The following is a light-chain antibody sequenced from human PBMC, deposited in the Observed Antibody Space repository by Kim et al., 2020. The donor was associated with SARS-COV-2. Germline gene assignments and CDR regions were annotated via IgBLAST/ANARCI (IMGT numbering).Light chain of an antibody. Sequence: LPPGERATLSCRASQTVTYELAWYQQKPGQAPRLLIYDASNRATGVPTKFSGSGSGTDFTLTISSLEPEDFAVYYCQQRSKWPITFGQGTRLEIK. CDR3: QQRSKWPIT. CDR2: DAS. V-gene: IGKV3-11*01. J-gene: IGKJ5*01. CDR1: QTVTYE.